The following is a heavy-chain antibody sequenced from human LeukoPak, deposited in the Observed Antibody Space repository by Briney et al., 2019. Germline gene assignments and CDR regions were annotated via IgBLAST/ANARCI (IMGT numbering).Heavy chain of an antibody. CDR3: ARDVLRFLEWLPIY. D-gene: IGHD3-3*01. CDR2: ISYDGSNK. V-gene: IGHV3-30-3*01. Sequence: GGSLRLSCAASGFTFSGSAMHWVRQASGKGLEWVAVISYDGSNKYYADSVKGRFTISRDNSKNTLYLQMNSLRAEDTAVYYCARDVLRFLEWLPIYWGQGTLVTVSS. J-gene: IGHJ4*02. CDR1: GFTFSGSA.